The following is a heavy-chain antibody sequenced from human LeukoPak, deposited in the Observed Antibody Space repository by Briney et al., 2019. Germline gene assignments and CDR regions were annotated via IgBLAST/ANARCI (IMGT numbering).Heavy chain of an antibody. V-gene: IGHV1-18*01. Sequence: ASVKVSCKASGYTFTSYGISWVRQAPGQGLEWMGWISAYNGNTNYAQKLQGRVTMTTDTSTSTAYMELRSLRSDDTAVYYCARDIVVVPAPPKVIDYWGQGTLVTVSS. CDR3: ARDIVVVPAPPKVIDY. CDR2: ISAYNGNT. D-gene: IGHD2-2*01. J-gene: IGHJ4*02. CDR1: GYTFTSYG.